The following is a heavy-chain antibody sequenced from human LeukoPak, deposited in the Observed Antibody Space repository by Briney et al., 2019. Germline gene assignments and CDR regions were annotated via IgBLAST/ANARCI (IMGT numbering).Heavy chain of an antibody. CDR3: ARVDSPYDFWSGYYSYYYYMDV. CDR2: ISAYSGNT. CDR1: GYTFTSYG. V-gene: IGHV1-18*01. D-gene: IGHD3-3*01. Sequence: ASVKVSCKASGYTFTSYGISWVRQAPGQGLEWMGWISAYSGNTNYAQKLQGRVTMTTDTSTSTAYMELRSLRSDDTAVYYCARVDSPYDFWSGYYSYYYYMDVWGKGTTVTVSS. J-gene: IGHJ6*03.